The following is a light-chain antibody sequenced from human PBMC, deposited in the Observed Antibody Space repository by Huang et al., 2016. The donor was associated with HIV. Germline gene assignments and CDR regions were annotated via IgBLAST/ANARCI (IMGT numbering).Light chain of an antibody. V-gene: IGKV3-15*01. CDR2: GAS. CDR3: QQYNNRPPLT. CDR1: QSVGSN. Sequence: EIVMTQSPVTLSVSPGERVTLSCRASQSVGSNLAWYQQKPGQPPRLRIYGASPRATGIPARFSGSGSGTEFALIISSLQSEDSAVYYCQQYNNRPPLTFGGGTKVEIK. J-gene: IGKJ4*01.